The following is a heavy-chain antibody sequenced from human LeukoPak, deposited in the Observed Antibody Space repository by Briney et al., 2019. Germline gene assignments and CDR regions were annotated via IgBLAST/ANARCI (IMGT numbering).Heavy chain of an antibody. CDR3: ARQTGSGLFILP. D-gene: IGHD3/OR15-3a*01. CDR2: IYYSGNT. V-gene: IGHV4-39*01. CDR1: GVSISSSNSY. J-gene: IGHJ4*02. Sequence: SETLSLTCTVYGVSISSSNSYWGWIRQPPGKGLEWIGSIYYSGNTYYNASLKSQVSISIDTSKNQFSLRLTSVTAADTAVYYCARQTGSGLFILPGGQGTLVTVSS.